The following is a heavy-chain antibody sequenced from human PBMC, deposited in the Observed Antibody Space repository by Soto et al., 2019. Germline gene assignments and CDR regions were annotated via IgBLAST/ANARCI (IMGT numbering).Heavy chain of an antibody. CDR2: INIVGGNT. V-gene: IGHV3-23*01. CDR1: GFIFSNYA. Sequence: VQLLESGGGLVQPGGSLRLSCAASGFIFSNYAMSWVRQAPGKALEWVSSINIVGGNTNYADSVRGRFTMXXXDSKXXXXXXXXXXRAEDTAIYYCTKNYYFDSWGQGTLVTVSS. J-gene: IGHJ4*02. CDR3: TKNYYFDS.